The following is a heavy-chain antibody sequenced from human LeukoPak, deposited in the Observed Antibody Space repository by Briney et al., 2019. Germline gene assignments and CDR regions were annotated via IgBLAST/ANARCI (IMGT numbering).Heavy chain of an antibody. CDR1: GFTFSSYA. Sequence: GGSLRLSCTASGFTFSSYAMSWVRQAPGKGLEWVSAISGSGGSTYYADSVKGRFTISRDNSKNTLYLQMNSLRAEDTAVYYCAKGGDSGYDSTMRNWGQGTLVTVSS. CDR3: AKGGDSGYDSTMRN. V-gene: IGHV3-23*01. CDR2: ISGSGGST. D-gene: IGHD5-12*01. J-gene: IGHJ4*02.